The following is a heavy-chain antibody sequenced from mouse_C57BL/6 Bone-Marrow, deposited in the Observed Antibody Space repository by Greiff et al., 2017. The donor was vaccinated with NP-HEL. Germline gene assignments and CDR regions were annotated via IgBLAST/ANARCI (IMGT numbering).Heavy chain of an antibody. CDR3: AFITTVVANLYYYAMDY. J-gene: IGHJ4*01. V-gene: IGHV14-3*01. D-gene: IGHD1-1*01. CDR1: GFNIKNTY. Sequence: VHVKQSVAELVRPGASVKLSCTASGFNIKNTYMHWVKQRPEQGLEWIGRIDPANGNTKYAPKFQGKATITADTSSNTAYLQLSSLTSEDTAIYYCAFITTVVANLYYYAMDYWGQGTSVTVSS. CDR2: IDPANGNT.